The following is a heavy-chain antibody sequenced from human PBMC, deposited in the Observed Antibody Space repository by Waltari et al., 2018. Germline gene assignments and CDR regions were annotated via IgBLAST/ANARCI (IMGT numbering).Heavy chain of an antibody. J-gene: IGHJ4*02. Sequence: QVQLVQSGAEVKKPGSSVKVSCKASGGTFSRYAISWVRQAPGQGLEWMGGIIPILVTTNYAQKFQGRVTITADEFTSTAYMELSSLRSEDTAVYYCAGLHYDSSGYYYRYFDDWGQGTLVTVSS. D-gene: IGHD3-22*01. CDR1: GGTFSRYA. CDR2: IIPILVTT. V-gene: IGHV1-69*01. CDR3: AGLHYDSSGYYYRYFDD.